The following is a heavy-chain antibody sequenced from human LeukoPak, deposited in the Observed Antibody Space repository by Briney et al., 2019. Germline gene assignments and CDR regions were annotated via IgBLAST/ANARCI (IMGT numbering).Heavy chain of an antibody. J-gene: IGHJ4*02. CDR1: GYSISSGYY. D-gene: IGHD1-14*01. CDR2: IYTSGNT. Sequence: PSETLSLTCAVSGYSISSGYYWAWIRQPPGEGLEWSGRIYTSGNTYYNPSLKSRVTISVDTTKNQFSLKLSSVTAADTAVYYCARPYNWNHGRYYFEYWGQGTLVTVSS. V-gene: IGHV4-38-2*01. CDR3: ARPYNWNHGRYYFEY.